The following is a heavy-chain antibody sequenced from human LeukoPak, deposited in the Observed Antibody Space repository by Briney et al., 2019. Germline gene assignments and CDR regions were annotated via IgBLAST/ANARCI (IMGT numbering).Heavy chain of an antibody. CDR3: ARGRLELLLSLGHYYMDV. CDR2: ISYDGSNK. J-gene: IGHJ6*03. D-gene: IGHD1-7*01. Sequence: PGGSLRLSCAASGFTFSSYAMHWVRQAPGKGLEWVAVISYDGSNKYYADSVKGRFTISRDNSKNRLYLQMNSLRAEDTAVYYCARGRLELLLSLGHYYMDVWDKGTTVSVFS. CDR1: GFTFSSYA. V-gene: IGHV3-30*01.